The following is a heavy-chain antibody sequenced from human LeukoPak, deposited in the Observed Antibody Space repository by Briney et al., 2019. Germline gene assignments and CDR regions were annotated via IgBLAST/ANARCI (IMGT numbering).Heavy chain of an antibody. V-gene: IGHV3-21*01. J-gene: IGHJ4*02. Sequence: PGGSLRLSCAASEFTFSSYAMQWVRQAPGKGLEWVSSISSSSSYIYYADSVKGRFTISRDNAKNSLYLQMNSLRAKDTAVYYCASTGGSFDYWGQGTLVTVSS. CDR1: EFTFSSYA. D-gene: IGHD1-14*01. CDR2: ISSSSSYI. CDR3: ASTGGSFDY.